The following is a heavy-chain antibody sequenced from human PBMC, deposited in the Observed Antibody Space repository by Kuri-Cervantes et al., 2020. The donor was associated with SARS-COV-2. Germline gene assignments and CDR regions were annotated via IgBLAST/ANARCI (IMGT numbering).Heavy chain of an antibody. CDR1: GYTFTSYS. CDR3: ARDYCSGGSCRDFDY. V-gene: IGHV1-18*01. D-gene: IGHD2-15*01. J-gene: IGHJ4*02. CDR2: ISAYNGNT. Sequence: ASVKVSCKASGYTFTSYSISWVRQAPGQGLEWMGWISAYNGNTNYAQKLQGRVTMTTDTSTSTAYMELRSLRSDDTAVYYCARDYCSGGSCRDFDYWGQGTLVTVSS.